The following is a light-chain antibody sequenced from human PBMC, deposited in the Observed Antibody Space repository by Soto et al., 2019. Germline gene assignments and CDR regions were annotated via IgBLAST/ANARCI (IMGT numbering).Light chain of an antibody. J-gene: IGKJ1*01. CDR3: QQYAKWPWT. CDR2: ATS. CDR1: QSLTSN. Sequence: IVMTQYPATLSVSPGERATLTCRASQSLTSNLAWYQQKPGQVPRLLIFATSSRATGIPARFSGSGSGTEFTLTISSLQSEDFAVYYCQQYAKWPWTFGHGAKVHI. V-gene: IGKV3-15*01.